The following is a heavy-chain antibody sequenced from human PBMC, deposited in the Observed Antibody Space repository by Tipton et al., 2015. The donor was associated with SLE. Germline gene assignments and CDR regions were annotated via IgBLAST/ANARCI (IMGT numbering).Heavy chain of an antibody. J-gene: IGHJ1*01. CDR2: INHSGST. CDR3: ARDNCGGDCYRYFQH. Sequence: TLSLTCAVYGGSFSGYYWSWIRQPPGKGLEWIGEINHSGSTNYNPSLKSRVTISVDTSKNQFSPKLSSVTAADTAVYYCARDNCGGDCYRYFQHWGQGTLVTVSS. V-gene: IGHV4-34*01. CDR1: GGSFSGYY. D-gene: IGHD2-21*01.